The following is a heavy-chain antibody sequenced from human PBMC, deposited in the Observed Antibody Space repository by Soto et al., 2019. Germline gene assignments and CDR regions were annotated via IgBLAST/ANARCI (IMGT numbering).Heavy chain of an antibody. CDR3: ATSNWNFFDY. J-gene: IGHJ4*02. D-gene: IGHD1-20*01. CDR2: IWNDSSNK. CDR1: GFSFSSYG. Sequence: QVQLVESGGGVVQPGGSLRLSCAASGFSFSSYGMHWVRQAPGKGLVWVAVIWNDSSNKLYPDSVRGRFTISRDNSKSTLFLQMNSLRAEDTAVYYCATSNWNFFDYWGQGALVTVSS. V-gene: IGHV3-33*03.